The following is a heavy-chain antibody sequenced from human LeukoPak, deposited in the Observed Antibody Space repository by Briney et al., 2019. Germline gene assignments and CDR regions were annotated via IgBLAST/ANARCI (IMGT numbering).Heavy chain of an antibody. CDR1: GFTFSSYA. J-gene: IGHJ4*02. Sequence: GGSLRLSCAASGFTFSSYAMHWVRQAPGKGLEWVAVISYDGSNKYYADSVKGRFTISRDNSKNTLFLQMNSLRAEDTAVYYCAIITGTTYDYWGQGTLVTVSS. D-gene: IGHD1-7*01. V-gene: IGHV3-30-3*01. CDR3: AIITGTTYDY. CDR2: ISYDGSNK.